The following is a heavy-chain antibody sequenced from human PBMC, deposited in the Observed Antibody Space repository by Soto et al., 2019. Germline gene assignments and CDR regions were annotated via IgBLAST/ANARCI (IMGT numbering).Heavy chain of an antibody. CDR2: IYYSGST. J-gene: IGHJ3*02. V-gene: IGHV4-31*03. CDR1: GGSISSGGYY. D-gene: IGHD5-12*01. CDR3: ERAHSGYDYGYAFDI. Sequence: QVQLQESGPGLVKPSQTLSLTCTVSGGSISSGGYYWSWIRQHPGKGLEWIGYIYYSGSTYYNPSLKSRVTISVDTSKKQFSLKLSSVTAADTAVYYCERAHSGYDYGYAFDIWGQGTMVTVSS.